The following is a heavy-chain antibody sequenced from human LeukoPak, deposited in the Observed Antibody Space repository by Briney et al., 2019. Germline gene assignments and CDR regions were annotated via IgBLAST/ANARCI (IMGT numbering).Heavy chain of an antibody. D-gene: IGHD2-21*02. CDR2: MNPNSGNT. CDR3: ARVRDGVFQH. J-gene: IGHJ1*01. V-gene: IGHV1-8*01. Sequence: ASVKVSCKVSGYTLTELSMHWVRQAPGKGLEWMGWMNPNSGNTGYAQKFQGRVTMTRNTSISTAYMELSSLRSEDTAVYYCARVRDGVFQHWGQGTLVTVSS. CDR1: GYTLTELS.